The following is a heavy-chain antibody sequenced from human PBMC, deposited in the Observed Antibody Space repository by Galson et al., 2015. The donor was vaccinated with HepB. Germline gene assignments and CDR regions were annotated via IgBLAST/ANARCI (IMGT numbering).Heavy chain of an antibody. V-gene: IGHV3-30*03. CDR1: GFTFNSHA. CDR2: ISHDGSSK. Sequence: SLRLSCAASGFTFNSHAMYWARQASGKGLEWVTVISHDGSSKYYADSVKGRFTISRDNSKNTLYLQMNSLRTEDTAVYYCARRRYSSSGRNDYGMDVWGQGTTVTVSS. D-gene: IGHD3-10*01. J-gene: IGHJ6*02. CDR3: ARRRYSSSGRNDYGMDV.